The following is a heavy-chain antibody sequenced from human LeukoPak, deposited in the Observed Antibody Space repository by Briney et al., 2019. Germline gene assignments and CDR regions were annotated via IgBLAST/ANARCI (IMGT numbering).Heavy chain of an antibody. Sequence: PSETLSLTCAVYGGSFSGYYWSWIRQPPGKGLEWIGEINHSGSTNYNPSLKSRVTISVDTSKNQFSLKLSSVTAADTAVYYCARFGYCSGGSCYFYYYYYGMDVWGQGTTVTVSS. CDR3: ARFGYCSGGSCYFYYYYYGMDV. CDR2: INHSGST. V-gene: IGHV4-34*01. D-gene: IGHD2-15*01. CDR1: GGSFSGYY. J-gene: IGHJ6*02.